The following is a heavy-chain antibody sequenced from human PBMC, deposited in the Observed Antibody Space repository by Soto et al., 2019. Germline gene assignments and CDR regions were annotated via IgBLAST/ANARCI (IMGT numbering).Heavy chain of an antibody. CDR2: IYYSGST. V-gene: IGHV4-59*08. J-gene: IGHJ5*02. CDR1: GGSISSYY. D-gene: IGHD6-19*01. CDR3: ARLHPAIAVAGPNWFDP. Sequence: SSETLSLTCTVSGGSISSYYRSWIRQPPGKGLEWIGYIYYSGSTNYNPSLKSRVTISVDTSKNQFSLKLSSVTAADTAVYYCARLHPAIAVAGPNWFDPWGQGTLVTVSS.